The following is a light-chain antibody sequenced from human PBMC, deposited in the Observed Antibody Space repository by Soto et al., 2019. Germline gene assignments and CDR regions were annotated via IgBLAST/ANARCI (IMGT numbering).Light chain of an antibody. V-gene: IGKV1-5*03. CDR2: KAS. CDR1: QTISSW. CDR3: QHYNSYSEA. J-gene: IGKJ1*01. Sequence: DIKMSQSPSTLSGTIGDRVTITCRASQTISSWLAWYQQKPGKAPKLLIYKASTLKSGVPSRFSGSGSGTEFTLTISSLQPDDFATYYCQHYNSYSEAFGQVT.